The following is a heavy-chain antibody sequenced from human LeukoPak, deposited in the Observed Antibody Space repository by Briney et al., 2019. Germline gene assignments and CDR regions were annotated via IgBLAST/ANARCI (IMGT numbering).Heavy chain of an antibody. Sequence: PGRSLRLSCAASGFTFDDYAMHWVRQAPGKGLEWVSGISWNSGSIGYADSVKGRLTISRDNAKNSLYLQMNSLRAEDTALYYCAKDKYSSSLYYFDYWGQGTLVTVSS. CDR1: GFTFDDYA. J-gene: IGHJ4*02. D-gene: IGHD6-13*01. CDR2: ISWNSGSI. V-gene: IGHV3-9*01. CDR3: AKDKYSSSLYYFDY.